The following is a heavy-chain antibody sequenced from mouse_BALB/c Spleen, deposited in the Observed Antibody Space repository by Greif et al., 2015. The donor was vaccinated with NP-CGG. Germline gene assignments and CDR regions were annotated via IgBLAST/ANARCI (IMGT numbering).Heavy chain of an antibody. D-gene: IGHD2-10*01. CDR1: GYTFTSYW. J-gene: IGHJ2*01. V-gene: IGHV1-87*01. CDR2: IYPGDGDT. CDR3: ARSYYGNYFDY. Sequence: LVESGAELARPGASVKLSCKASGYTFTSYWMQWVKQRPGQGLEWIGAIYPGDGDTRYSQKFKGKATLTADKSSSTAYMQLSSLASEDSAVYYCARSYYGNYFDYWGQGTTLTVSS.